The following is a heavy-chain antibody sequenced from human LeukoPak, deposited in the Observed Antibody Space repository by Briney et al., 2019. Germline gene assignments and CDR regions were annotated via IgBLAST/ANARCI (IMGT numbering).Heavy chain of an antibody. J-gene: IGHJ5*02. Sequence: SVKVSFKASGGSLNIHIFTWVRQAPGQGLEWMGKITPVIDVSKYAQKFQGRLTITADKSTATVYMELSGLKSDDTAVYYCARVNLRGSQYNWFDPWGQGTLVTVSS. CDR2: ITPVIDVS. D-gene: IGHD1-26*01. CDR1: GGSLNIHI. V-gene: IGHV1-69*02. CDR3: ARVNLRGSQYNWFDP.